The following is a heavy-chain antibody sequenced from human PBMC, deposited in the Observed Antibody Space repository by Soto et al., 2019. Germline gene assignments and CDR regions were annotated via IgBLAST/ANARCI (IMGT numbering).Heavy chain of an antibody. CDR2: INAGNGNT. CDR3: ARGSGGSGRSYYYGMDV. CDR1: GYTFTSYA. V-gene: IGHV1-3*01. J-gene: IGHJ6*02. D-gene: IGHD3-10*01. Sequence: SVKVSCKASGYTFTSYAMHWVRQAPGQRLEWMGWINAGNGNTKYSQKFQGRFTISRDNSQNTVYLQMNSLRAEDTAVYYCARGSGGSGRSYYYGMDVWGQGTKVTVSS.